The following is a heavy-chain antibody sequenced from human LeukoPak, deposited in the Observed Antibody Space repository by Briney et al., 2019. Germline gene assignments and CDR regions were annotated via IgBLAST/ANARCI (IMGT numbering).Heavy chain of an antibody. CDR1: GFTFSNYA. D-gene: IGHD6-25*01. V-gene: IGHV3-23*01. CDR3: ARDPPRAAWVFDY. Sequence: PGRSLRLSCAASGFTFSNYAMSWVRQAPGKALEWASAIARGGGTQYKAGSVKGRFTISRDNSKNTLYLHINSLRAEDTAVYYCARDPPRAAWVFDYWGQGTLVSVSS. CDR2: IARGGGTQ. J-gene: IGHJ4*02.